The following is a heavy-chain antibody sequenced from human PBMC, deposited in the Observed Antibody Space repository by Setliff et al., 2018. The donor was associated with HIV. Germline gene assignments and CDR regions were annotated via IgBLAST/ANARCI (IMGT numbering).Heavy chain of an antibody. Sequence: ASVKVSCKASGYTFTRNAMHWVRQAPGQRLEWMGWINTGNGNTKYSQKFQGRVTITRDTSASTAYMELRSLRSEDTAVYYCARGGQIAVLPAARWFDPWGQGTLVTVSS. J-gene: IGHJ5*02. CDR1: GYTFTRNA. V-gene: IGHV1-3*04. CDR2: INTGNGNT. CDR3: ARGGQIAVLPAARWFDP. D-gene: IGHD2-2*01.